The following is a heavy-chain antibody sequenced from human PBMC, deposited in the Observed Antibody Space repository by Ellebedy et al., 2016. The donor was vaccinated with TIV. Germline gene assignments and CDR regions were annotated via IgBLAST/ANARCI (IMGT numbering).Heavy chain of an antibody. J-gene: IGHJ6*02. CDR1: GFTFNSYA. V-gene: IGHV3-23*01. Sequence: GESLKISCAASGFTFNSYAMSWVRQAPGKGLEWVSTISGSGGHTYFADSVKGRFTISRDNSKNTLYLQMNSLRAEDTAVYYCASSHLGELVNSPKPMDVWGQGTTVTVSS. CDR3: ASSHLGELVNSPKPMDV. CDR2: ISGSGGHT. D-gene: IGHD3-10*01.